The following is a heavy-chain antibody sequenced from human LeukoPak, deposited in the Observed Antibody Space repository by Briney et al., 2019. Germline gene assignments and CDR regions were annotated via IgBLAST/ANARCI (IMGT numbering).Heavy chain of an antibody. D-gene: IGHD5-18*01. CDR2: INHSGRT. CDR1: GVSFSGFY. CDR3: AREQLPHHPLDY. V-gene: IGHV4-34*01. J-gene: IGHJ4*02. Sequence: PSETLSLTCAVYGVSFSGFYWSWLPQPPGKGLEWIGEINHSGRTNYNPSLKSRVTISVDTSENQFSLKMSSVTAADTALYYCAREQLPHHPLDYWGQGTLVTVSS.